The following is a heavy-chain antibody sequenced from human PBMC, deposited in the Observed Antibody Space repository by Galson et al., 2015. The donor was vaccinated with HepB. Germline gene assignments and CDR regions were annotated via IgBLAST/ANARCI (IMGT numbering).Heavy chain of an antibody. CDR1: GFTFSSYS. V-gene: IGHV3-21*01. D-gene: IGHD1-26*01. CDR3: ARVLVGATFIFDY. CDR2: ISSSSSYI. Sequence: SLRLSCAASGFTFSSYSMNWVRQAPGKGLEWVSSISSSSSYIYYADSVEGRFTISRDNAKNSLYLQMNSLRAEDTAVYYCARVLVGATFIFDYWGQGTLVTVSS. J-gene: IGHJ4*02.